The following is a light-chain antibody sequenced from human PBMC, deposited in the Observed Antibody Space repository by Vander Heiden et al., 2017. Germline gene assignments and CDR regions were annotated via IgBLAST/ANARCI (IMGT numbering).Light chain of an antibody. V-gene: IGKV3-20*01. J-gene: IGKJ5*01. CDR3: QQYGTSPVT. CDR1: QNVNSNF. CDR2: GTS. Sequence: ETVFTQFPDTLSLSPGERATLACRASQNVNSNFLAWYQQKPGQAPRLLMSGTSTRATGVPDRFSGGGSGTDFTLTVNRLESEDCAVYFCQQYGTSPVTFGQGTRLELK.